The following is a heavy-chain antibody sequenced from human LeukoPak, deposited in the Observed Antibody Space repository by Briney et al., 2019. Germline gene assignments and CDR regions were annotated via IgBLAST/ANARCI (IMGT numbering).Heavy chain of an antibody. CDR2: ISGDGGGT. CDR3: AGDRPHFDY. CDR1: GLKFRTYA. V-gene: IGHV3-23*01. Sequence: GGSQRLSCAASGLKFRTYAMSWVRQAPGKGLEWVSAISGDGGGTYYADSVKGRFTISRDNSKYTVYLQMNSLRAEDTAVYYSAGDRPHFDYWGQGTLVTVSS. J-gene: IGHJ4*02.